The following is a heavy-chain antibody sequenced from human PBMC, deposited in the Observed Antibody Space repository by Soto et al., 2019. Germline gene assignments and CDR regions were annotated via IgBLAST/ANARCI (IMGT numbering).Heavy chain of an antibody. CDR3: AKVDCSSTSCYTPDYYYYGMDV. J-gene: IGHJ6*02. Sequence: GGAVRLPCAASGFTFSSYAMSWVRQAPGKGLEWVSAISGSGGSTYYADSVKGRFTISRDNSKNTLYLQMNSLRAEDTAVYYCAKVDCSSTSCYTPDYYYYGMDVWGQGTTVTVSS. D-gene: IGHD2-2*02. CDR2: ISGSGGST. V-gene: IGHV3-23*01. CDR1: GFTFSSYA.